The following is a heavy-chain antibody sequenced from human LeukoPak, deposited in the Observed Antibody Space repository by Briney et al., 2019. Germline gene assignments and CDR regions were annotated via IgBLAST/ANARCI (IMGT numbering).Heavy chain of an antibody. CDR2: IYYSGST. D-gene: IGHD2-15*01. CDR1: GGSISSSNW. J-gene: IGHJ4*02. Sequence: PSETLSLTCAVSGGSISSSNWWSWVRQPPGKGLEWIGSIYYSGSTYYNPSLKSRVTISVDTSKNQFSLKLSSVTAADTAVYYCARRPSRYCSGGSCYGGNFDYWGQGTLVTVSS. CDR3: ARRPSRYCSGGSCYGGNFDY. V-gene: IGHV4-39*01.